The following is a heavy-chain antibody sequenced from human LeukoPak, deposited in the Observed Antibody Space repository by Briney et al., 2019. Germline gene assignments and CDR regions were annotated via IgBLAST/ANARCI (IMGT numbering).Heavy chain of an antibody. CDR3: ARTLGGFDY. D-gene: IGHD3-16*01. CDR2: IYASGST. V-gene: IGHV4-4*07. Sequence: PSEPLSLTCTVPGGSIISYYWSWIRQPAGKGLEWIGRIYASGSTNYNPSLNSRVTMSVDTSKSQFSLKLSSVIAADTAVYYCARTLGGFDYRGQGTLVTVSS. J-gene: IGHJ4*02. CDR1: GGSIISYY.